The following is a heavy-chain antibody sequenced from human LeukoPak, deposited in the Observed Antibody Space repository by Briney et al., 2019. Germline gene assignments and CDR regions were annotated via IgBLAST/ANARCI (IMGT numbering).Heavy chain of an antibody. D-gene: IGHD1-14*01. CDR1: GDSVSSNSAA. J-gene: IGHJ4*02. CDR2: TYYRSKWYN. Sequence: SQTLSLTCAISGDSVSSNSAAWNWFRQSPSRGLEWLGRTYYRSKWYNDYAVSVKSRITINPDTSKNQFSLQLNSVTPEDTAVYYCAKRGPESPASGKYYFDSWGQGTLVTVSS. CDR3: AKRGPESPASGKYYFDS. V-gene: IGHV6-1*01.